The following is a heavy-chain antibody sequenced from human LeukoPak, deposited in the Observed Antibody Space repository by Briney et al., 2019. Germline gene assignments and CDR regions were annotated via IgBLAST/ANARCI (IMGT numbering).Heavy chain of an antibody. Sequence: ASVRVSCKPSGYTFTDYYVHWVRQAPGQGLEWVGWINPNSGSTSYIQKFQGWVTLTRDTSITTVYMEFSRLRSDDTAVYYCARARDYCTSTRCYSPHHYGIDVWGQGTTVIVSS. CDR3: ARARDYCTSTRCYSPHHYGIDV. D-gene: IGHD2-2*02. J-gene: IGHJ6*02. CDR1: GYTFTDYY. CDR2: INPNSGST. V-gene: IGHV1-2*04.